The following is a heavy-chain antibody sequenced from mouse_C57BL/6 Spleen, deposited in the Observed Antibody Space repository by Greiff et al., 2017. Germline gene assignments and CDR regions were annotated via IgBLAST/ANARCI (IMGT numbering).Heavy chain of an antibody. Sequence: QVQLKQSGPGLVQPSQSLSITCTVSGFSLTSYGVHWVRQSPGKGLEWLGVIWRGGSTDYNAAFMSRLSITKDNSKCQVFVKMNSLQADDTAIYYCAKEELGYYAMDYWGQGTSVTVSS. V-gene: IGHV2-5*01. D-gene: IGHD3-3*01. CDR3: AKEELGYYAMDY. J-gene: IGHJ4*01. CDR2: IWRGGST. CDR1: GFSLTSYG.